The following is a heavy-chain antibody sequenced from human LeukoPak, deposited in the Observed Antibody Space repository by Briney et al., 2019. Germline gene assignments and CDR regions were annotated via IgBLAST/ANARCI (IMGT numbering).Heavy chain of an antibody. CDR3: ARARYNWNYVY. V-gene: IGHV3-9*01. CDR2: VNWNSGVV. Sequence: GGSLRLSCAASGFTFDDYAMHWVRQAPGKGLEWVSGVNWNSGVVGYADSVKGRFTISRDNAKNSLYLQMNSLRAEDTAVYYCARARYNWNYVYWGQGTLVTVSS. J-gene: IGHJ4*02. CDR1: GFTFDDYA. D-gene: IGHD1-7*01.